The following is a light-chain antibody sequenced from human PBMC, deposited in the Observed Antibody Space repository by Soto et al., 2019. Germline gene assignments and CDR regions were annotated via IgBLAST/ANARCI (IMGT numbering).Light chain of an antibody. V-gene: IGLV2-14*01. J-gene: IGLJ1*01. CDR2: EVS. CDR3: SSDTSSSTLV. CDR1: SSDVGGYNY. Sequence: QSVLTQPASVSGSPGQWITISCTGTSSDVGGYNYVSWYQQHPGKAPKLMIYEVSNRPSGVSNRFSGSKSGNTASLTISGLQAEDEADYYCSSDTSSSTLVFGTGTKVTVL.